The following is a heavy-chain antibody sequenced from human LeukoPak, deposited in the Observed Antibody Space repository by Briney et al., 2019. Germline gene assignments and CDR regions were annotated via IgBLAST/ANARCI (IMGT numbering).Heavy chain of an antibody. J-gene: IGHJ4*02. CDR3: ARHRVGVNPQF. V-gene: IGHV3-11*03. CDR2: ISSISTYT. D-gene: IGHD1-26*01. Sequence: PGGSLRLSCAASGFTFSDYYMTWIRQAPGKGLEWVSYISSISTYTNYADSVRGRFTISRDNAKNSLYLQMNSLRAEDTAVYYCARHRVGVNPQFWGQGTLVTVSS. CDR1: GFTFSDYY.